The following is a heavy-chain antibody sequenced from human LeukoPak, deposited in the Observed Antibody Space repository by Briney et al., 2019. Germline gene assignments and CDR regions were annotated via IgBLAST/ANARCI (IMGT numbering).Heavy chain of an antibody. J-gene: IGHJ4*02. V-gene: IGHV3-74*01. CDR3: ARDLSGYSDY. CDR2: ISDHGSIT. D-gene: IGHD2-15*01. Sequence: GGSLRLACAASGFTLSNYWMHWVRQAPGKGLVWVSRISDHGSITNFADSVKGRFSISRDTAKNTLYLEMNSLRVEDTAVYYCARDLSGYSDYWGQGALVTVSS. CDR1: GFTLSNYW.